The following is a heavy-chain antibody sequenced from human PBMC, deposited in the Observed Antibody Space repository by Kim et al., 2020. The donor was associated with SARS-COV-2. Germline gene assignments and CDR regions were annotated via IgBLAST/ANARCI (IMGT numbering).Heavy chain of an antibody. D-gene: IGHD3-16*01. Sequence: TYTTPSHKNRVTISVDTSRNQFSLKLASVTAADPAVYYCARRTEAGGYFDFWGQGSPVTVAS. J-gene: IGHJ4*02. CDR3: ARRTEAGGYFDF. CDR2: T. V-gene: IGHV4-39*01.